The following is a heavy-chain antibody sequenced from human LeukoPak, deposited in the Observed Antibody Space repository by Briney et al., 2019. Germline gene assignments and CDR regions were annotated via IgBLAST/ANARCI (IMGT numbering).Heavy chain of an antibody. CDR2: IYYSGST. D-gene: IGHD6-19*01. J-gene: IGHJ4*02. Sequence: SETLSLTCTVSGGSISSSSYYGGWIRQPPGKGLEWIGSIYYSGSTYYNPSLKSRVTISVDTSNNQFSLKLSPVTAADTAVYYCARHRPDMAGFDYWGQGTLVTVSS. V-gene: IGHV4-39*01. CDR3: ARHRPDMAGFDY. CDR1: GGSISSSSYY.